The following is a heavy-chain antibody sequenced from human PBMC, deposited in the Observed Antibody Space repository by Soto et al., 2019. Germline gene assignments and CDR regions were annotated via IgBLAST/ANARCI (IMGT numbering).Heavy chain of an antibody. CDR2: VYDDGST. D-gene: IGHD3-10*01. J-gene: IGHJ4*02. Sequence: EVHLVESGGGLVQPGGSLRLACAASGFTVRNNYMSWVRQAPGKGREWVSVVYDDGSTYYAGSVKDRFTISRDNSKNTVSLQMNSLRAEDTAVYYCARGHYGSLPGYFDYWGQGTLVTVSS. V-gene: IGHV3-66*01. CDR3: ARGHYGSLPGYFDY. CDR1: GFTVRNNY.